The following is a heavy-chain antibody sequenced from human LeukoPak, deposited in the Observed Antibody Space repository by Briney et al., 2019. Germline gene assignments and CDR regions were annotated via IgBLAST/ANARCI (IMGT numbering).Heavy chain of an antibody. J-gene: IGHJ4*02. D-gene: IGHD4-17*01. CDR2: INPNSGDT. V-gene: IGHV1-2*02. CDR1: GYTFTGYY. Sequence: ASVTVSCKASGYTFTGYYMHWVRQAPGQGLEWMGWINPNSGDTHYAQKFQGRVTITRDTSISAAYMELSRLRSDDTAVYYCARENSYGESDYWGQGTLVTVSS. CDR3: ARENSYGESDY.